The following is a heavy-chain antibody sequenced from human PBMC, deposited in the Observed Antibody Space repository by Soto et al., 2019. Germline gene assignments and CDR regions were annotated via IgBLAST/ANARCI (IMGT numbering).Heavy chain of an antibody. CDR1: GFTFSSYA. V-gene: IGHV3-23*01. CDR3: AKDADLGITMVRARFDY. D-gene: IGHD3-10*01. Sequence: GGSLRLSCAASGFTFSSYAMSWVRQAPGKGLEWVSAISGSGGSTYYADSVKGRFTISRDNSKNTLYLQMNSLRAEDTAVYYCAKDADLGITMVRARFDYWGQGTLVTVSS. J-gene: IGHJ4*02. CDR2: ISGSGGST.